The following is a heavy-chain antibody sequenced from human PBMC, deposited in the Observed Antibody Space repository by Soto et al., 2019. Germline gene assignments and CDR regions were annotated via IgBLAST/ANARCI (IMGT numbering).Heavy chain of an antibody. D-gene: IGHD3-3*01. CDR1: GGSISSSSYY. V-gene: IGHV4-39*01. J-gene: IGHJ4*02. CDR3: AGQTYYDFWSGYFSIQIDY. Sequence: SETLSLTCTVSGGSISSSSYYWGWIRQPPGKGLEWIGSIYYSGSTYYNPSLKSRVTISVDTSKNQLSLKLSSVTAADTAVYYCAGQTYYDFWSGYFSIQIDYWGQGTLVTVSS. CDR2: IYYSGST.